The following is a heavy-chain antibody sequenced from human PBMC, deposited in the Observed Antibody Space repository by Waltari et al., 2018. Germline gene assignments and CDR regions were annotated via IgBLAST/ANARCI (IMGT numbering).Heavy chain of an antibody. Sequence: QVQLQQWGAGLLKPSETLSLTCAVYGGSFSGYYWSWIRQPPGKGREWIGEINQRGSTNYNPSLKSRGTISVDTSKNQFSLKLSSVTAADTAVYYCAVTTMGYDAFDIWGQGTMVTVSS. CDR2: INQRGST. V-gene: IGHV4-34*01. CDR1: GGSFSGYY. J-gene: IGHJ3*02. CDR3: AVTTMGYDAFDI. D-gene: IGHD5-12*01.